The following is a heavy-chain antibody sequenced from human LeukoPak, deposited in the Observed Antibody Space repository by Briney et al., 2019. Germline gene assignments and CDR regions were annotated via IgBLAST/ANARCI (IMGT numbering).Heavy chain of an antibody. D-gene: IGHD3-22*01. CDR2: IWYDGSNK. J-gene: IGHJ4*02. Sequence: GRSLTLSCAASGFIFSSYGMHWVRQAPGKGLDGVAVIWYDGSNKYYADSVKGRFTISRDNSKNTLYLQMNSLRAEDTAVYYCARDDDRSGYLEYWGQGTLVTVSS. V-gene: IGHV3-33*01. CDR1: GFIFSSYG. CDR3: ARDDDRSGYLEY.